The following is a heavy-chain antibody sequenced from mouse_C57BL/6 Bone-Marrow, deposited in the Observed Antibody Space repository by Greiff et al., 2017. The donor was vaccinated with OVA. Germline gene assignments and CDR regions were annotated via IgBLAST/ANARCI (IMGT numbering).Heavy chain of an antibody. CDR2: IWRGGST. CDR3: AKTRFWYFDV. V-gene: IGHV2-5*01. CDR1: GFSLTSYG. J-gene: IGHJ1*03. Sequence: VQLQESGPGLVQPSQSLSITCTVSGFSLTSYGVHWVRQSPGKGLEWLGVIWRGGSTDYNAALMSRLSITKDNSKSQVFFKMNSLQADDTAIYYCAKTRFWYFDVWGTGTTVTVSS.